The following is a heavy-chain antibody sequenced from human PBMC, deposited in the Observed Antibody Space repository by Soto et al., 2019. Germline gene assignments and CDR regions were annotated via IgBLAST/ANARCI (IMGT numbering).Heavy chain of an antibody. D-gene: IGHD3-3*01. CDR1: GYSFANYW. CDR2: FNPSDSYT. V-gene: IGHV5-10-1*01. CDR3: GRRPCIGGLDG. J-gene: IGHJ6*02. Sequence: LGESLKISCQGSGYSFANYWISWVRQLPGQGLEWMGRFNPSDSYTDYNPFFQGHVTISADKSISTAYVQWSSLKASDTAMYFCGRRPCIGGLDGWGQGNAVTV.